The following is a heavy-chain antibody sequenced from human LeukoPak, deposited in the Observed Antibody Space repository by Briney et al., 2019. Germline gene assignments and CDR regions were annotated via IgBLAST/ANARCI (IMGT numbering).Heavy chain of an antibody. CDR2: IWYDGRNT. CDR1: VFRFNSFA. J-gene: IGHJ3*01. Sequence: GGSLRLFCAASVFRFNSFAMHWVRQAPGKGLEWVSLIWYDGRNTYYADSVGGRFTISRDNSKNMLWHQMNSLRAEDTALYYCARVFGAWSYKGGFDVWGQGTMVTVSS. V-gene: IGHV3-33*01. CDR3: ARVFGAWSYKGGFDV. D-gene: IGHD1-26*01.